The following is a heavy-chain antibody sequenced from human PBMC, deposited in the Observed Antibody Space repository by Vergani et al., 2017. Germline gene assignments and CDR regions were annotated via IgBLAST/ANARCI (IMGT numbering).Heavy chain of an antibody. Sequence: EVQLLESGGGLVQPGGSLRLSCAASGFTFSSSAMSWVRQAPGKGLEWVSAISGSGGSTYYADSVKGRFTISRDNSKNTLYLQMNSLRAEDTAVYYCARAYSSSAYRLNYYYGMDVWGQGTTVTVSS. CDR2: ISGSGGST. J-gene: IGHJ6*02. CDR3: ARAYSSSAYRLNYYYGMDV. V-gene: IGHV3-23*01. D-gene: IGHD6-6*01. CDR1: GFTFSSSA.